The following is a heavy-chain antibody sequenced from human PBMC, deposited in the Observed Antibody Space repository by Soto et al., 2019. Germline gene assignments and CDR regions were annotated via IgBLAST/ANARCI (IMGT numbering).Heavy chain of an antibody. CDR2: IYHSGST. CDR3: ARDGGYSYGYFDY. Sequence: SETLSLTCAVSGGSISSGGYSWSWIRQPPGKGLEWIGYIYHSGSTYYNPSLKSRVTISVDRSKNQFSLKPSSVTAADTAVYYCARDGGYSYGYFDYWGQGTLVTVS. CDR1: GGSISSGGYS. V-gene: IGHV4-30-2*01. J-gene: IGHJ4*02. D-gene: IGHD5-18*01.